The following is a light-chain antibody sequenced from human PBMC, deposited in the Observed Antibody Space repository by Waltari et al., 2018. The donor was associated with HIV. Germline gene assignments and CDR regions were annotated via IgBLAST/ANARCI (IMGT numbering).Light chain of an antibody. J-gene: IGKJ4*01. V-gene: IGKV1-39*01. Sequence: SASPGDTITITCRTSQDIKTELNWYQQKPGTAPKLLVYAASGFQSGVPARISGSGSGTDFTLTINTLQPDDSATYFCQQSHSVPFTFGAGTKVDVK. CDR3: QQSHSVPFT. CDR1: QDIKTE. CDR2: AAS.